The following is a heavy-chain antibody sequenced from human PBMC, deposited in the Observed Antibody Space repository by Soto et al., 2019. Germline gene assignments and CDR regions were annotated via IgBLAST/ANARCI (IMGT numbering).Heavy chain of an antibody. V-gene: IGHV4-4*07. CDR3: VRDGSKTLRDCFDP. J-gene: IGHJ5*02. CDR2: VYATGTS. Sequence: SETLSLTCSVSGGSMSKFYWSWIRKTAGKGLEWMGRVYATGTSDCKPSLRSRIAMSVDISKKTFSLRLRSVTAADTGVYYCVRDGSKTLRDCFDPWGQGRLVTVSS. CDR1: GGSMSKFY.